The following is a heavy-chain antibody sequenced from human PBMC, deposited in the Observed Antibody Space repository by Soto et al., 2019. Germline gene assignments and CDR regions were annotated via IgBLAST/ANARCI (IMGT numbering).Heavy chain of an antibody. Sequence: SVNISCKASGYKFIDFTINWVRHATGQGLEWMGWMNPKRGHKANAKKIQGRGILTRAASINSVSMQLSRLTSGDTAVYFCARRIPNGKFVSWGRGTQFTLSA. CDR1: GYKFIDFT. V-gene: IGHV1-8*01. CDR3: ARRIPNGKFVS. CDR2: MNPKRGHK. J-gene: IGHJ4*02. D-gene: IGHD1-1*01.